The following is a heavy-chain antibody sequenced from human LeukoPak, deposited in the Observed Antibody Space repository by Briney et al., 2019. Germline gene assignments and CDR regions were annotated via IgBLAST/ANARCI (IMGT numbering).Heavy chain of an antibody. CDR1: GYTFTSYD. CDR2: MNPNSGNT. Sequence: ASVKVSCKASGYTFTSYDINWVRQATGQGLEWMGWMNPNSGNTGYAQKFQGRVTITRNTSISTAYMELSSLRSEDTAVYYCATVSRGQQLLHFDYWGQGTLVTVSS. CDR3: ATVSRGQQLLHFDY. D-gene: IGHD6-13*01. V-gene: IGHV1-8*03. J-gene: IGHJ4*02.